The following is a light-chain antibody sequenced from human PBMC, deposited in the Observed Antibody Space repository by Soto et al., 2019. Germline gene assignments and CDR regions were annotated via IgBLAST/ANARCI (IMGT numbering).Light chain of an antibody. V-gene: IGKV1-27*01. CDR3: QKYKSAPLT. J-gene: IGKJ4*01. CDR2: AAS. CDR1: EGIGVY. Sequence: DIQMTQSPSSLSASLGDRVTITCRASEGIGVYLAWFQQKPGKVPKLLIYAASALQSGVPSRFSGSGSGTECTLTISSLQPEDIATYYCQKYKSAPLTFGRGTKVDIK.